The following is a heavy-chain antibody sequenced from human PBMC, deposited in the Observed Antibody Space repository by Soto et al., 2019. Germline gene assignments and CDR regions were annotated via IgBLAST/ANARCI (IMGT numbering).Heavy chain of an antibody. J-gene: IGHJ4*02. Sequence: GGSLRLSCAASGFTFSSYAMSWVRQAPGKGLEWVSAISGSGGSTYYADSVKGRFTISRDNSKNTLYLQMNSLRAEDTAVYYCAKADSGSYGIRGYFDYWGQGTLVTVSS. V-gene: IGHV3-23*01. D-gene: IGHD1-26*01. CDR2: ISGSGGST. CDR3: AKADSGSYGIRGYFDY. CDR1: GFTFSSYA.